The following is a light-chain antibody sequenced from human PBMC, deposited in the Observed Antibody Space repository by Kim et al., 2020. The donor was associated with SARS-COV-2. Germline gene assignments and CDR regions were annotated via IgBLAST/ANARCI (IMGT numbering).Light chain of an antibody. CDR1: HDISNF. Sequence: DIQMTQSPSSLSASVGDTVTITCRSSHDISNFLAWYQEKPGKVPKLLIYDASVLQSGVPSRFSGSGYGTDFTLTISSLQPEDVATYYCQRCISATWTFGQGTKVDIK. J-gene: IGKJ1*01. CDR3: QRCISATWT. V-gene: IGKV1-27*01. CDR2: DAS.